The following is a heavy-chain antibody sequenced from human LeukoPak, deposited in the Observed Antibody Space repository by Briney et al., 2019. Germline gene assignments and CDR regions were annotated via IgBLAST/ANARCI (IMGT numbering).Heavy chain of an antibody. CDR1: GGSISDYY. J-gene: IGHJ4*02. CDR3: ARAAEYSSGWYLFDY. Sequence: PSDTLSLTCTVSGGSISDYYWTWLRQPAGKGLEWIGRIYTSGGTNHNPPLKSRVTMSVDTSKNQFSLKLSSVTAAATAMYYCARAAEYSSGWYLFDYWGQGILVTVSA. CDR2: IYTSGGT. D-gene: IGHD6-19*01. V-gene: IGHV4-4*07.